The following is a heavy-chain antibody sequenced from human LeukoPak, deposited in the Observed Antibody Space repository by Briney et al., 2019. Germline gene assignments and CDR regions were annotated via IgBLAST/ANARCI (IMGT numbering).Heavy chain of an antibody. CDR1: GGSVSSGGSVSSGRYY. CDR2: VSYSGST. D-gene: IGHD1-26*01. CDR3: ARDSFYSGSDY. V-gene: IGHV4-61*01. Sequence: PSETLSLTCTVSGGSVSSGGSVSSGRYYWSWIRQPAGKGLEWIGYVSYSGSTNYNPSLHSRVTISIDTSKNQFSLKLSSVTAADTAVYFCARDSFYSGSDYWGQGTLVTVSS. J-gene: IGHJ4*02.